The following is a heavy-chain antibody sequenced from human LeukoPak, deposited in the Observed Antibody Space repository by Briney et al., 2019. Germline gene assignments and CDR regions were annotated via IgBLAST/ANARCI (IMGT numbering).Heavy chain of an antibody. Sequence: PGGSLRLACAASVLTFSSYEMYWVRQAPVKGLEWVSYISSSGSTIYYADSVKGRFTISRDNAKNSLYLQMNSLKTEDTAVYYCTTGSTWIHLGADYWGQGTLVTVSS. D-gene: IGHD5-18*01. J-gene: IGHJ4*02. CDR3: TTGSTWIHLGADY. CDR1: VLTFSSYE. V-gene: IGHV3-48*03. CDR2: ISSSGSTI.